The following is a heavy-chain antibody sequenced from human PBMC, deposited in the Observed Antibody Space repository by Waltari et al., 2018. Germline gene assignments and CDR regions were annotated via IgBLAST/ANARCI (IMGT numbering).Heavy chain of an antibody. CDR1: GGSFSGYY. CDR2: INHSGST. D-gene: IGHD2-15*01. Sequence: QVQLQQWGAGLLKPSETLSLTCAVYGGSFSGYYWSWIRQPPGKGLEWIGEINHSGSTNYNPYLKSRVTISVDTSKNQFSLKLSSVTAADTAVYYCARSRRSRPYCSGGSCYPYYFDYWGQGTLVTVSS. J-gene: IGHJ4*02. CDR3: ARSRRSRPYCSGGSCYPYYFDY. V-gene: IGHV4-34*01.